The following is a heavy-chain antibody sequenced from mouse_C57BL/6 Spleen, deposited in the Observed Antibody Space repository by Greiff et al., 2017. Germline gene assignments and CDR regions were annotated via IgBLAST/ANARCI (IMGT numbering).Heavy chain of an antibody. CDR2: INPNYGTT. V-gene: IGHV1-39*01. CDR1: GYSFTDYN. Sequence: EVQLKESGPELVKPGASVKISCKASGYSFTDYNMNWVKQSNGKSLEWIGVINPNYGTTSYKQKFKGKATLTVDQSSSTAYMQLNSLTSEDSAVYYCARGGDGYYGLVFAYWGQGTLVTVSA. CDR3: ARGGDGYYGLVFAY. D-gene: IGHD2-3*01. J-gene: IGHJ3*01.